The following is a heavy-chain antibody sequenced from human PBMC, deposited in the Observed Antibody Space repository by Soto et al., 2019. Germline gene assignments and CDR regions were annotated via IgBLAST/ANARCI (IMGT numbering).Heavy chain of an antibody. D-gene: IGHD2-8*02. Sequence: SSAASGFICSSYDMSWVRQAPGKGLEWVSTILVGGSTHYEDSVKGRFTISRDRSKNTLYLQMNSLTAGDTAVYYCAKATATGGGAFDICGQGTMVTVSS. V-gene: IGHV3-23*01. CDR2: ILVGGST. CDR1: GFICSSYD. CDR3: AKATATGGGAFDI. J-gene: IGHJ3*02.